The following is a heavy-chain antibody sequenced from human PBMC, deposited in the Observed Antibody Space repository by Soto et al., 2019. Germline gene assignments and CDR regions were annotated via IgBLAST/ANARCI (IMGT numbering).Heavy chain of an antibody. CDR2: IKSKTDGGTT. D-gene: IGHD2-21*02. J-gene: IGHJ3*02. Sequence: EVQLVESGGGLVKPGGSLRLSCAASGFTFSNAWMSWVRQAPGKGLEWVGRIKSKTDGGTTDYAAPVKGRFTISRDDSKNTLYLQMNSLKTEDTAVYYCTGYCGGDCYLDWTDAFDIWGQGTMVTVSS. V-gene: IGHV3-15*01. CDR3: TGYCGGDCYLDWTDAFDI. CDR1: GFTFSNAW.